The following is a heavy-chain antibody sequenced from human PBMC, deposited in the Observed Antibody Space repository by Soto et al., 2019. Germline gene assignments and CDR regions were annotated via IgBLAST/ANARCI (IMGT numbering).Heavy chain of an antibody. CDR1: GFTFSNAW. V-gene: IGHV3-15*01. J-gene: IGHJ6*02. Sequence: KAGGSLRLSCAASGFTFSNAWMSWVRQAPGKGLEWVGRIKSKTDGGTTDYAAPVKGRFTISRDDSKNTLYLQMNSLKTEDTAVYYCTTQGGSGSYYINYYYGMDVWGQGTTVTVSS. CDR2: IKSKTDGGTT. CDR3: TTQGGSGSYYINYYYGMDV. D-gene: IGHD3-10*01.